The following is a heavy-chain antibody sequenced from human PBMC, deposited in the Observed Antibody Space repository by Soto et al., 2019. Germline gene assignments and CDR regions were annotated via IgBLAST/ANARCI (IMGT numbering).Heavy chain of an antibody. J-gene: IGHJ3*02. Sequence: SETLSLTCTVSGGSISSSSYYWGWIRQPPGKGLEWIGSIYYSGSTYYNPSLKSRVTISVDTSKNQFSLKLSSVTAADTAVYYCARLTTGDAFDIWGQGTMVTVSS. V-gene: IGHV4-39*01. CDR3: ARLTTGDAFDI. CDR1: GGSISSSSYY. D-gene: IGHD1-1*01. CDR2: IYYSGST.